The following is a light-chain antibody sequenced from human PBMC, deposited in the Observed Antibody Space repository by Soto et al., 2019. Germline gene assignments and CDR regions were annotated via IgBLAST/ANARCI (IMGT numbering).Light chain of an antibody. Sequence: QSVLTQPPSVSGAPGQRVTISCTGSSSNIGAGHDVHWYQQLSGDPHMIYEVSNRPSGVSNRFSGSKSGNTASLTISGLQAEDEADYYCSSYTSSSTLYVFGTGTKVTVL. CDR1: SSNIGAGHD. CDR3: SSYTSSSTLYV. V-gene: IGLV1-40*01. CDR2: EVS. J-gene: IGLJ1*01.